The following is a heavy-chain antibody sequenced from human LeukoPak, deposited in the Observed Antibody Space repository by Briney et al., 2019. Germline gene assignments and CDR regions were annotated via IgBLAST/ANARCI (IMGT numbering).Heavy chain of an antibody. Sequence: GGSLRLSCAAFGFTVSSTYMNWVRQAPGKGLEWVSIIYSGGYTYYADSVKDRFTISRDNSKNTLYLQMNSLRAEDTAVYYCARGQWFDPWGQGTLVTVSS. CDR1: GFTVSSTY. J-gene: IGHJ5*02. V-gene: IGHV3-66*01. CDR3: ARGQWFDP. CDR2: IYSGGYT.